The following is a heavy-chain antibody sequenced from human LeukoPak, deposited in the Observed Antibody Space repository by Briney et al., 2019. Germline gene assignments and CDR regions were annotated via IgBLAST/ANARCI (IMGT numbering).Heavy chain of an antibody. J-gene: IGHJ4*02. Sequence: SETLSLTCAASGGSISSYDRSWIRQPPGKGLEWIGDIYYSGSTNYNPSLKSRGAISVDTSKNQFSLKPSSVTAADTAVYYCVRDRAYEAFAYGGWGTLVTVSS. D-gene: IGHD5-12*01. V-gene: IGHV4-59*01. CDR1: GGSISSYD. CDR2: IYYSGST. CDR3: VRDRAYEAFAY.